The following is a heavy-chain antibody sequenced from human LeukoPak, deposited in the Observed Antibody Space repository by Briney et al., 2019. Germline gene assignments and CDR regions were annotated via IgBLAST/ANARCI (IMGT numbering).Heavy chain of an antibody. CDR1: GGSISSSSYY. D-gene: IGHD6-13*01. CDR3: ARLHRVAAAVFWFDP. J-gene: IGHJ5*02. Sequence: SETLSLTCTVSGGSISSSSYYWGWIRQPPGKGLEWIGSIYYSGSTYYNPSLKSRVTISVDTSKNQFSLKLSSVTAADTAVYYCARLHRVAAAVFWFDPWGQGTLVTVSS. V-gene: IGHV4-39*01. CDR2: IYYSGST.